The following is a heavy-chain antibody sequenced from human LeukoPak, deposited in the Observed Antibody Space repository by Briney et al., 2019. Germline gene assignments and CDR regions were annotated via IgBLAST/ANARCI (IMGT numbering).Heavy chain of an antibody. CDR2: INYSGST. J-gene: IGHJ5*02. D-gene: IGHD3-10*01. CDR3: ARAGRDPPAGWFDP. CDR1: GGSISSYY. V-gene: IGHV4-59*08. Sequence: PSETLSLTCTVSGGSISSYYWSWIRQPPGKGLEWIGYINYSGSTNYNPSLKSRVSISVDTSKNQFSLKLSSVTAADTAVYYCARAGRDPPAGWFDPWGQGTLVTVSS.